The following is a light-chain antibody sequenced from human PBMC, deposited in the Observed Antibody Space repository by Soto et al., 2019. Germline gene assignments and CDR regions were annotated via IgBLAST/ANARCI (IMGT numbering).Light chain of an antibody. CDR1: QSVSSY. J-gene: IGKJ1*01. CDR3: HQRRT. Sequence: EIVLTQSPATLSLSLGERATLSCRASQSVSSYLAWYQQKHGQAPRLLIYDASNRATGIPARFSGSGSGTDFSLTIXSLEPEDFAVYYCHQRRTFGQGTKV. V-gene: IGKV3-11*01. CDR2: DAS.